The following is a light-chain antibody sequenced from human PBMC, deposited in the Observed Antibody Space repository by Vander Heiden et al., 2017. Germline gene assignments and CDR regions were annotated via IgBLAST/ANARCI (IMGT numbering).Light chain of an antibody. J-gene: IGKJ4*01. Sequence: DIQMTHSPSSLSASVGDRVTITCRASQSINNYLNWYQQKPGKAPKLLIYTASTLQSGVPSRFSGSGSGTDYTLTISRLQPEDFATYSCQQRDSSPITFGGGTKVDIK. CDR1: QSINNY. V-gene: IGKV1-39*01. CDR2: TAS. CDR3: QQRDSSPIT.